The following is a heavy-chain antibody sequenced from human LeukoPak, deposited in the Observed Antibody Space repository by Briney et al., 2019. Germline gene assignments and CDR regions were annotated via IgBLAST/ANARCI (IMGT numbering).Heavy chain of an antibody. J-gene: IGHJ4*02. D-gene: IGHD6-19*01. CDR1: GFTFSNYA. CDR2: ISYDGSNK. CDR3: ARDRTTPSIAVAGTPDY. V-gene: IGHV3-30-3*01. Sequence: GGSLRLSCAASGFTFSNYATHWVRQAPGKGLEWVAVISYDGSNKYYADSVKGRFTISRDNSKNTLYLQMNSLRAEDTAVYYCARDRTTPSIAVAGTPDYWGQGTLVTVSS.